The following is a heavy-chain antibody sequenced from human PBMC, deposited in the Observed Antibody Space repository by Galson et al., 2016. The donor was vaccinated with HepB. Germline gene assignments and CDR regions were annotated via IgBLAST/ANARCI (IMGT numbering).Heavy chain of an antibody. CDR2: INPSGGST. Sequence: SVKVSCKASGYTFTSYYMHWVRQAPGQGLEWMGIINPSGGSTSYAQKFQGRVTMTRDTSTSTVYMELSSLRSEDTAVYYCARGRVPTYFRYYYYGMDVWGQGTTVTVSS. D-gene: IGHD2/OR15-2a*01. CDR1: GYTFTSYY. V-gene: IGHV1-46*01. J-gene: IGHJ6*02. CDR3: ARGRVPTYFRYYYYGMDV.